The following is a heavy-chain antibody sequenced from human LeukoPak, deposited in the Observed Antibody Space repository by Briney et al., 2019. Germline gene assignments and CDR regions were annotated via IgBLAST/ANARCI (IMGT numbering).Heavy chain of an antibody. Sequence: PGKSLRLSCEDSGLTFSSCAMHWVRQAPGKGLEWLAAISYDGNTEHYAASVKGRFTISRDNSKNTLYLQMNSLRAEDTAVYYCARDFFGYCSGGSCYSSPPGAVYWGQGTLVTVSS. CDR1: GLTFSSCA. J-gene: IGHJ4*02. CDR2: ISYDGNTE. D-gene: IGHD2-15*01. V-gene: IGHV3-30*03. CDR3: ARDFFGYCSGGSCYSSPPGAVY.